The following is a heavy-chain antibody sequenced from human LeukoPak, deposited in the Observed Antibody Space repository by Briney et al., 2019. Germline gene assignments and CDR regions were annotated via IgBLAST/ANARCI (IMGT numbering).Heavy chain of an antibody. CDR2: IKQDGSEK. V-gene: IGHV3-7*01. CDR3: TRDFDP. Sequence: SGGSLRLSCVASGLSFGNYWMDWVRQAPGKGLEWVGNIKQDGSEKYYVDSVKGRFTISRDNAKNSLYLDMNNLRVEDTAIYYCTRDFDPWGQGTLVTVSS. J-gene: IGHJ5*02. CDR1: GLSFGNYW.